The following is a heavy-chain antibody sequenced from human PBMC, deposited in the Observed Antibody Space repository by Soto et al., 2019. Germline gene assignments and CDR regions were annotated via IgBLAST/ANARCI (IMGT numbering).Heavy chain of an antibody. CDR3: ARDRGQLDY. CDR2: IYTGGST. V-gene: IGHV3-66*01. J-gene: IGHJ4*02. CDR1: GITVSRHY. D-gene: IGHD6-6*01. Sequence: EVQLLESGGGLVQPGGSLRLSCAASGITVSRHYMSWFRQAPGKGLEWVSVIYTGGSTYYADSVRGRFTISRDSSRNTLYLQMNSLRVEDTAVYYCARDRGQLDYWGQGTLVTVSS.